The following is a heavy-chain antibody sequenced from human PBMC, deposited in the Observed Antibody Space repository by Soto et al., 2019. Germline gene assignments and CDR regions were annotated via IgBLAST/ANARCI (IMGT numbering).Heavy chain of an antibody. J-gene: IGHJ5*02. CDR2: ISAYNGNT. D-gene: IGHD2-2*01. Sequence: QVQLVQSGAEVKKPGASVKVSCKASGYTFTSYGISWVRQAPGQGLEWLGWISAYNGNTNYAQKLQGRVTMTTDTSTSTAYMELRSLRSDDTAVYYCARDWGIVVVPAATPINWFDPWGQGTLVTVSS. V-gene: IGHV1-18*04. CDR3: ARDWGIVVVPAATPINWFDP. CDR1: GYTFTSYG.